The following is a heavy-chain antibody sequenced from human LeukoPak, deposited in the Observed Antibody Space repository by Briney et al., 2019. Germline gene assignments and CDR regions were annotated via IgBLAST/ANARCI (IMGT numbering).Heavy chain of an antibody. Sequence: PGRSLRLSCAASGFTFSSYAMSWVRQAPGKGLEWVSAISGSGGSTYYADSVKGRFTISRDNSKNTLYLQMNSLRAEDTAVYYCANKKGGSSSWYDLPLYFQHWGQGTLVTVSS. D-gene: IGHD6-13*01. CDR2: ISGSGGST. CDR3: ANKKGGSSSWYDLPLYFQH. V-gene: IGHV3-23*01. J-gene: IGHJ1*01. CDR1: GFTFSSYA.